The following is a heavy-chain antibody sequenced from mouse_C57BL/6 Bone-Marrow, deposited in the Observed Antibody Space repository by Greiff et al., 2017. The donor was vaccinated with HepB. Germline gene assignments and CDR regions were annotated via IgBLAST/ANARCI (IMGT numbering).Heavy chain of an antibody. J-gene: IGHJ4*01. D-gene: IGHD3-2*02. CDR1: GYTFTSYW. V-gene: IGHV1-52*01. Sequence: QVQLQQPGAELVRPGSSVKLSCKASGYTFTSYWMHWVKQRPIQGLEWIGNIDPSDSETHYNQKFKDKATLTVDKSSSTAYMQLSSLTSEDSAVYYCARGLRPNTFYYYAMDYWGQGTSVSVSS. CDR2: IDPSDSET. CDR3: ARGLRPNTFYYYAMDY.